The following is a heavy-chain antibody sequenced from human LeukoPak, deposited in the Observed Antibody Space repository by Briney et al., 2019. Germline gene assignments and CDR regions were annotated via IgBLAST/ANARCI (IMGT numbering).Heavy chain of an antibody. CDR2: IYPGVSDT. CDR1: GYSFTNYW. V-gene: IGHV5-51*01. Sequence: GESLKISCKGSGYSFTNYWIGWVRQMPGKGLGWMGIIYPGVSDTRYSPSFQGQVTISADKSISTAYLQWSSLKASDTAMYYCARSCSSTSCYLSDAFDIWGRGTMVTVSS. D-gene: IGHD2-2*01. CDR3: ARSCSSTSCYLSDAFDI. J-gene: IGHJ3*02.